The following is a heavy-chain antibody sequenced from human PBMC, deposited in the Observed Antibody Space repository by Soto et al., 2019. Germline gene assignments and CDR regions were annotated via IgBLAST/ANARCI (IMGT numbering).Heavy chain of an antibody. V-gene: IGHV1-8*01. CDR3: ARGPSLYCSSTSCPPWWFDP. D-gene: IGHD2-2*01. J-gene: IGHJ5*02. CDR1: GYTFTSYD. CDR2: MNPNSGNT. Sequence: ASVKVSCKASGYTFTSYDINWVRQATGQGLEWMGWMNPNSGNTGYAQKFQGRVTMTRNTSISTAYMGLSRLRSEATAVYYFARGPSLYCSSTSCPPWWFDPWGQGTLVTVSS.